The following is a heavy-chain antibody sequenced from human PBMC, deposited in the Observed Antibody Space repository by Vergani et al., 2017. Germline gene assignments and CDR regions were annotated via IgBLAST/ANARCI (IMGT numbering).Heavy chain of an antibody. Sequence: EVQLVESGGGLVQPGGSLRLSCAASGFTFSRHWMHWVRQAPGKGLVWVSRVNPEGTNTPYADSVKGRFTISRDNAKNMMYLQLSSLRSEDTAVYYCARDNGESDYGDYGYAGRQGHVGVWGQGTLVTVSS. D-gene: IGHD4-17*01. CDR3: ARDNGESDYGDYGYAGRQGHVGV. V-gene: IGHV3-74*01. J-gene: IGHJ4*02. CDR1: GFTFSRHW. CDR2: VNPEGTNT.